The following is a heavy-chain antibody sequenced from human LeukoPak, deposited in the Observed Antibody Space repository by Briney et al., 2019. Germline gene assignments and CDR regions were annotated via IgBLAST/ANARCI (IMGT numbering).Heavy chain of an antibody. CDR1: GYSFTSNW. V-gene: IGHV5-51*01. D-gene: IGHD3-22*01. CDR2: IYPGDSDT. Sequence: GESLQISCKDSGYSFTSNWIGWVRQMPGKGLEWMGIIYPGDSDTRYSPSFQGQVTISADKSITTAYLRWSSLKASDTALYYCVRLLYYDSSGYSPDYWGQGTLVTVSS. CDR3: VRLLYYDSSGYSPDY. J-gene: IGHJ4*02.